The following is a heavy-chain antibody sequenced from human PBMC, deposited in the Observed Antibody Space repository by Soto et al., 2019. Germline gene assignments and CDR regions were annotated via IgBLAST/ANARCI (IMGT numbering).Heavy chain of an antibody. CDR1: GGTFSSYT. Sequence: ASVKVSCKASGGTFSSYTISWVRQAPGQGLEWMGRIIPILGIANYAQKFQGRVTITADKSTSTAYMELSSLRSEDTAVYYCAKNRERTRAGEDVFDIWGKGKMATVSS. CDR2: IIPILGIA. J-gene: IGHJ3*02. V-gene: IGHV1-69*02. CDR3: AKNRERTRAGEDVFDI.